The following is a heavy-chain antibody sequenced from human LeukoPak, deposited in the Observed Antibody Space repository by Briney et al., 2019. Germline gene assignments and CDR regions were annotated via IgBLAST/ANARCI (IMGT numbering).Heavy chain of an antibody. CDR2: IKNKVNSYTT. CDR1: GFTFRDQY. V-gene: IGHV3-72*01. CDR3: VRRSYVAFDI. D-gene: IGHD3-10*02. Sequence: GGSLRLSCAASGFTFRDQYMDCVRQAPGKGLEWVGRIKNKVNSYTTEYAASVKDRFTISREVSKNPLYLQMNSLKNEDTAVYSCVRRSYVAFDIWGQGPLVTVSS. J-gene: IGHJ3*02.